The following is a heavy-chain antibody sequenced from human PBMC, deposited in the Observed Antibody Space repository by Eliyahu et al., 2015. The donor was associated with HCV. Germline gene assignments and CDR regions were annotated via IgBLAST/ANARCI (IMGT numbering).Heavy chain of an antibody. V-gene: IGHV3-15*01. D-gene: IGHD3-10*01. CDR1: GFLFXKAW. J-gene: IGHJ6*03. Sequence: EVQLVESGGGXVXPGGSLRLSXAASGFLFXKAWMXWXGQAPGKGLERIGGIKSKTDGGTTDYAAPVKGRFTISRDDSKSTLYLQMNSLKTEDTAVYYCTTGAPGGFDYYLDVWGQGTTVTVSS. CDR3: TTGAPGGFDYYLDV. CDR2: IKSKTDGGTT.